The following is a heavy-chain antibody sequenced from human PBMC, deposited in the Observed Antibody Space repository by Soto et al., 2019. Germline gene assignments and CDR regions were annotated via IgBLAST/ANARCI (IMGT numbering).Heavy chain of an antibody. V-gene: IGHV4-61*01. D-gene: IGHD6-19*01. CDR3: ARTGYSSGWYYFDY. J-gene: IGHJ4*02. CDR2: IYYSGST. CDR1: GCSVSSGSYY. Sequence: XETLSLTCTVSGCSVSSGSYYWSWIRQPPGKGLEWIGYIYYSGSTNYNPSLKSRVTISVDTSKNQFSPKLSSVTAADTAVYYCARTGYSSGWYYFDYWGQGTLVTVSS.